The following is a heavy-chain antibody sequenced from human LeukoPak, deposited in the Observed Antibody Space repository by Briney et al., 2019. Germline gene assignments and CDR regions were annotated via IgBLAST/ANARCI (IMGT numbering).Heavy chain of an antibody. V-gene: IGHV3-48*03. CDR2: ISSSGSTI. D-gene: IGHD3-10*02. Sequence: GGSLRLSCAASGLTFSSYEMNWVRQAPGKGLEWVSYISSSGSTIYYADSVKGRFTISRDNAKNSLYLQMNSLRAEDTAVYYCAELGITMIGGVWGKGTTVTISS. CDR1: GLTFSSYE. CDR3: AELGITMIGGV. J-gene: IGHJ6*04.